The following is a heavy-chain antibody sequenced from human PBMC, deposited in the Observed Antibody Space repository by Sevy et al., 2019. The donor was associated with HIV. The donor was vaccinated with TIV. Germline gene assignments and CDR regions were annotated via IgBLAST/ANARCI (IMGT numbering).Heavy chain of an antibody. CDR2: IYYSGST. D-gene: IGHD3-3*01. V-gene: IGHV4-31*03. CDR3: ARGIPRITIFGVVYFDY. CDR1: GGSINSGGYY. Sequence: SETLSLTCTVSGGSINSGGYYWSWIRQHPGKGLEWIGYIYYSGSTYYNPSLKSRVTISVDTSKNQFSLKLSSVTAADTAVYYCARGIPRITIFGVVYFDYWGQGTLVTVSS. J-gene: IGHJ4*02.